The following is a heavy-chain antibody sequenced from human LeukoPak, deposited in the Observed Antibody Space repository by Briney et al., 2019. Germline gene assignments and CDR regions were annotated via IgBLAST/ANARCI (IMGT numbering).Heavy chain of an antibody. J-gene: IGHJ4*02. Sequence: GGSLRLSRAPSGFTFSSYGMHWVRQAPGKGREWVAAIWYDGSNKYYADSVKGRFTISRDNSKNTLYLQMNSLRGEDTAVYYCVRGPYGSGSYRWGQGTLVTVSA. V-gene: IGHV3-33*08. CDR1: GFTFSSYG. CDR3: VRGPYGSGSYR. D-gene: IGHD3-10*01. CDR2: IWYDGSNK.